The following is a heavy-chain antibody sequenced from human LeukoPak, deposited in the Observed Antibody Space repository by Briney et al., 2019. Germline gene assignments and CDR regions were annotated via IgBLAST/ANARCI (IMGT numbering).Heavy chain of an antibody. D-gene: IGHD3-10*01. Sequence: GGSLRLSCEVSGSTFSNHWMSWIRQVPGRGLEWLACIKGDGSERHYVDSVKGRFTISRDNNKNSLYLHMNNLRPEDSGFYYCAKAGSYQMGPRYYNYMDVWGKGTAVTVSS. CDR2: IKGDGSER. CDR1: GSTFSNHW. J-gene: IGHJ6*03. CDR3: AKAGSYQMGPRYYNYMDV. V-gene: IGHV3-7*03.